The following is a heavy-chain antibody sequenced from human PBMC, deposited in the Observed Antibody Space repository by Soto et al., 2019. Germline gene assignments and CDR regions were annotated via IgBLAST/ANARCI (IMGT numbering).Heavy chain of an antibody. CDR1: GASISGGDYY. V-gene: IGHV4-30-4*01. J-gene: IGHJ4*02. CDR2: IYYTGNT. Sequence: QVQLQESGLGLVKPSQTLSLTCTVSGASISGGDYYWTWIRQPPGKGLEWIGSIYYTGNTYSNPSLESRLSISVDPSNNQFALRLTSVTAPDTAIYYCARATYDSSTYYLDYWGQGTLVTVSS. CDR3: ARATYDSSTYYLDY. D-gene: IGHD3-22*01.